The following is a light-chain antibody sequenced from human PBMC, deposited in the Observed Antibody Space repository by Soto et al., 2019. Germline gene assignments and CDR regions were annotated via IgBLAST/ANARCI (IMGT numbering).Light chain of an antibody. V-gene: IGLV1-51*01. CDR3: GTWDSDLSAEV. CDR1: SSNIGTNY. CDR2: DNS. J-gene: IGLJ3*02. Sequence: QSVLTQPPSVSAAPGQKVTISCSGSSSNIGTNYVSWYQQLPGRAPKLVIFDNSKRPSGIPDRFSGSKSGSSATLGVTGLQIGDEADYYCGTWDSDLSAEVFGGGTKLTVL.